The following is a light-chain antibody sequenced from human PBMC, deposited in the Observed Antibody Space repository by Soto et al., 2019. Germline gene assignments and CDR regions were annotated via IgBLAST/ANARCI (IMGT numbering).Light chain of an antibody. Sequence: QSVLTQPPSASGSPGQSVAISCTGTSSDVGGYNYVSWYQQHPGKAPKLMIYEVSQRPSGVPDRFSASKSGDTASLTVSGLRAEDEADYYCSSYAGSNMGVFGSGTKLTVL. CDR3: SSYAGSNMGV. J-gene: IGLJ1*01. CDR2: EVS. V-gene: IGLV2-8*01. CDR1: SSDVGGYNY.